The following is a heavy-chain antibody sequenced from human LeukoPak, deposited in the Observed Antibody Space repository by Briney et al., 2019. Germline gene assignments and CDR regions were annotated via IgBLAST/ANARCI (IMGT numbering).Heavy chain of an antibody. CDR1: GFTFSSYA. CDR2: LSGSGGSS. J-gene: IGHJ5*02. V-gene: IGHV3-23*01. D-gene: IGHD1-1*01. CDR3: AKGRGSRAYNDFDV. Sequence: GGSLRLSCAASGFTFSSYAMNWVRQAPGKGLEWVSSLSGSGGSSYYADSVKGRFTISSDNSNNTVYLQTHSLRVDDSAVYSCAKGRGSRAYNDFDVWGQGSLVAVS.